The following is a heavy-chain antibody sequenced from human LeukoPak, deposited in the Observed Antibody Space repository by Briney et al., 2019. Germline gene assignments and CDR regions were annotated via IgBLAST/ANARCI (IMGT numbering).Heavy chain of an antibody. V-gene: IGHV4-30-4*01. CDR3: GRVGWDYGSGSYYFGY. D-gene: IGHD3-10*01. CDR1: GGSISSGDYY. Sequence: PSQTLSLTCTVSGGSISSGDYYWSWIRQPPGKGLEWIGYIYYSGSTYYNPSLKSRVTISVDTSKNQFSLKLSSVTAADTAVYYCGRVGWDYGSGSYYFGYWGQGTLVTVSS. J-gene: IGHJ4*02. CDR2: IYYSGST.